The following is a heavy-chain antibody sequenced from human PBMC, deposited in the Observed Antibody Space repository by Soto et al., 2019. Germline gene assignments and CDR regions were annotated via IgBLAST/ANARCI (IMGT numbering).Heavy chain of an antibody. V-gene: IGHV3-53*01. CDR3: ARVLSDYYYYGMDV. Sequence: PGGSLRLSCAASGFTVSSNYMSWVRQAPGKGLEWVSVIYSGVSTYYADSLKGRFTISRDNSKNTLYLQMNSLRADYTAVYYCARVLSDYYYYGMDVWGQGTTVTVSS. J-gene: IGHJ6*02. CDR2: IYSGVST. CDR1: GFTVSSNY. D-gene: IGHD3-3*01.